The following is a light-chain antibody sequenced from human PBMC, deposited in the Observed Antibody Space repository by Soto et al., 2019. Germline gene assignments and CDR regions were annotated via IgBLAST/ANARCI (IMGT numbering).Light chain of an antibody. J-gene: IGLJ3*02. Sequence: QSALTQPASVSGSPGQSITISCTGSRSDIGGYNLVSWYQQYPGSAPKLIIYEGRERPSGVSDRFAGSKSDMTASLTISGLQAEDEAEYYCCAYAGVGTWVFGGGTKLTVL. V-gene: IGLV2-23*01. CDR1: RSDIGGYNL. CDR3: CAYAGVGTWV. CDR2: EGR.